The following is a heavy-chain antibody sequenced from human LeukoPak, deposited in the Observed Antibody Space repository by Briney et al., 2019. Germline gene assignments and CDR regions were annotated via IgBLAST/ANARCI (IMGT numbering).Heavy chain of an antibody. CDR2: IHYSGTS. J-gene: IGHJ4*02. D-gene: IGHD5-24*01. CDR1: GASISSSSYY. CDR3: ARSKDIRMGSKRGIEMDY. V-gene: IGHV4-39*07. Sequence: SETLSLTCSVSGASISSSSYYWGWIRQPPGKGLEWIGSIHYSGTSYYNSSLKSRVTISVDTSKNQFSLKLSSVTVADTAVYYCARSKDIRMGSKRGIEMDYWGQGTLVTVSS.